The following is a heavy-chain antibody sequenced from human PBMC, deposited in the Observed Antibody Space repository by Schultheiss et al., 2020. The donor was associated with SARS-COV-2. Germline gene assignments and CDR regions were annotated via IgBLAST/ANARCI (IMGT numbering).Heavy chain of an antibody. D-gene: IGHD1-26*01. CDR2: IYHSGNT. CDR1: GGSISSSNW. V-gene: IGHV4-4*02. J-gene: IGHJ6*03. Sequence: SETLSLTCAVSGGSISSSNWWSWVRQPPGKGLEWIGEIYHSGNTNYNPSLKSRVTISVDTSKNQFSLKLSSVTAADTAVYYCARADSGYYYYYMDVWGKGTTVTVSS. CDR3: ARADSGYYYYYMDV.